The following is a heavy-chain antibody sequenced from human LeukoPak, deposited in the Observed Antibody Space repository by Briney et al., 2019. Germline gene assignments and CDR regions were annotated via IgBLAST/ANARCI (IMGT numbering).Heavy chain of an antibody. Sequence: GRSLRPSCAASGFTFSSYGMHWVRQAPGKGLEWVAVISYDGSNKYYADSVKGRFTISRDNSKNTLYLQMNSLRAEDTAVYYCAKDMITMIVVVTPGVDYWGQGTLVTVSS. D-gene: IGHD3-22*01. J-gene: IGHJ4*02. CDR1: GFTFSSYG. CDR2: ISYDGSNK. V-gene: IGHV3-30*18. CDR3: AKDMITMIVVVTPGVDY.